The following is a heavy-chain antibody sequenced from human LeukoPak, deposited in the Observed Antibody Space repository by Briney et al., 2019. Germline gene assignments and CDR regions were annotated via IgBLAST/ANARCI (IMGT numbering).Heavy chain of an antibody. CDR2: IYYSGST. D-gene: IGHD1-26*01. J-gene: IGHJ4*02. CDR3: ASGSYSSLDY. Sequence: PSETLSLTCTVSGGSISSYYWSWIRQPPGKGLEWIGYIYYSGSTNYNPSLKSRVTISVDTSKNQFSLKLSSVTAADTAVYYCASGSYSSLDYWGQGTLVTVSS. V-gene: IGHV4-59*01. CDR1: GGSISSYY.